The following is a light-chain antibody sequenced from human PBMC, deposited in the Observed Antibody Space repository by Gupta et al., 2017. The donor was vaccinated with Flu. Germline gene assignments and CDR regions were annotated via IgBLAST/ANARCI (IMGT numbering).Light chain of an antibody. CDR1: SSDVGGYNY. Sequence: QSALTQPRSVSGSPGQSVTISCTGTSSDVGGYNYVSWYQQHPGKVPKLMIYDVSERPSGVPDRVSGSKSGNKDSLTISGLQAEDEAEDDCCSYAGIYTVVFGGGTKVTVL. V-gene: IGLV2-11*01. CDR3: CSYAGIYTVV. CDR2: DVS. J-gene: IGLJ3*02.